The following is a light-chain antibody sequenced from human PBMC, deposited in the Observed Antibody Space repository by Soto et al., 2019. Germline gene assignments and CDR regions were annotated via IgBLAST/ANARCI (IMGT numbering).Light chain of an antibody. CDR1: QSVISN. CDR2: DAS. Sequence: EIVLTQSPATLSLSPGERATVSCRASQSVISNLAWYQQKPGQTPRLLIYDASTRATDIPARFSGSGSGTDFTLTISSLLSEDFAVYYCHQYYKWPLTFGGGTKVDIK. V-gene: IGKV3-15*01. CDR3: HQYYKWPLT. J-gene: IGKJ4*01.